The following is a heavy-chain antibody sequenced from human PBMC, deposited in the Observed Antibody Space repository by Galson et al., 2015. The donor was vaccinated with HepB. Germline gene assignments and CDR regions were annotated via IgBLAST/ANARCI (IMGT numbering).Heavy chain of an antibody. CDR2: MNPKSSNT. V-gene: IGHV1-8*01. CDR3: GRGDEWYRSAGGPF. D-gene: IGHD3-3*01. J-gene: IGHJ4*02. CDR1: GYSFTSFD. Sequence: SVKVSCKASGYSFTSFDINWLRQATGQGLEWMGWMNPKSSNTGYAQKFQGRVTMTRNTSITTAYMELRGLTSEDTAVYYCGRGDEWYRSAGGPFWGQGTLVTVSS.